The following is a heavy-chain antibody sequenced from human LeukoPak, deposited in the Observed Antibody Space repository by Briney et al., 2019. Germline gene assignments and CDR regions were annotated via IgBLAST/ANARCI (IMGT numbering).Heavy chain of an antibody. J-gene: IGHJ4*02. D-gene: IGHD6-13*01. CDR2: IKQDGSEK. CDR1: GFTFSSYW. V-gene: IGHV3-7*01. Sequence: PGGSLRLSCAASGFTFSSYWMSWVRQAPGKGLEWVANIKQDGSEKYYVDSVKGRFTISRDNAKNSLYLQMNSLRAEDTAVYYCARDSSSWYGGTIFDYWGQGTLVTVSS. CDR3: ARDSSSWYGGTIFDY.